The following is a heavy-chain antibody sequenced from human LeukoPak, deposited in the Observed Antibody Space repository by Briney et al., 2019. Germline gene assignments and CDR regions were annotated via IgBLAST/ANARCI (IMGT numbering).Heavy chain of an antibody. D-gene: IGHD4-17*01. CDR3: ARMETNYGDPTWFDP. CDR1: GGSISSYY. V-gene: IGHV4-59*01. Sequence: SETLSLTCTVSGGSISSYYWSWIRQPPGKGLEWIGYIYYSGSTNYNPSLKSRVTISVDTSKNQFSLKLSSVTAADTAVYYCARMETNYGDPTWFDPWGQGTLVTVSS. J-gene: IGHJ5*02. CDR2: IYYSGST.